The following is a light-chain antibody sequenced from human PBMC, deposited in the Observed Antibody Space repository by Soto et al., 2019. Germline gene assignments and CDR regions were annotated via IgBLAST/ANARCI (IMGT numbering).Light chain of an antibody. CDR2: DVS. CDR3: CSYTTSNTRQIV. Sequence: QSVLAQPASVSGTPEQSITISCTGTSSDVGGYNYVSWYQQHPGKAPKFMIYDVSSRPSGVSNRFSGSKSGNTASLTISGLQAEDEADYYCCSYTTSNTRQIVFGTGTNVTVL. CDR1: SSDVGGYNY. V-gene: IGLV2-14*03. J-gene: IGLJ1*01.